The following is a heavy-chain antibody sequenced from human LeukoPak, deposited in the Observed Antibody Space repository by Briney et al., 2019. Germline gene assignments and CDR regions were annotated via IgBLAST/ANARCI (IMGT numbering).Heavy chain of an antibody. CDR2: IRSKANSYAT. Sequence: GGSLRLSCAASGFTFSGSAIHWVRQASGKGLEWVGRIRSKANSYATAYAASVKGRFIISRDDSKNTAYLQMNSLKTEDTAVYYCRGVIVDDAFDKWGQGTMVTVSS. D-gene: IGHD2/OR15-2a*01. V-gene: IGHV3-73*01. CDR1: GFTFSGSA. J-gene: IGHJ3*02. CDR3: RGVIVDDAFDK.